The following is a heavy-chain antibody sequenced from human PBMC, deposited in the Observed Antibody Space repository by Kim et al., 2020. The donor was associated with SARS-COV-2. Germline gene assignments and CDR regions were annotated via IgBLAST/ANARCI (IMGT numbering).Heavy chain of an antibody. J-gene: IGHJ6*02. V-gene: IGHV4-31*03. CDR3: ARVSRWFGEHYYYYGMDV. D-gene: IGHD3-10*01. Sequence: SETLSLTCTVSGGSISSGGYYWSWIRQHPGKGLEWIGYIYYSGSTYYNPSLKSRVTISVDTSKNQFSLKLSSVTAADTAVYYCARVSRWFGEHYYYYGMDVWGQGTTVTVSS. CDR1: GGSISSGGYY. CDR2: IYYSGST.